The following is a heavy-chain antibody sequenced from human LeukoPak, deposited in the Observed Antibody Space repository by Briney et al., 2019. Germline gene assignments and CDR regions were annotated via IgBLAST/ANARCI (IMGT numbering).Heavy chain of an antibody. V-gene: IGHV3-23*01. J-gene: IGHJ3*02. Sequence: PGGSLRLSCAASGFTFSSYAMSWVRQAPGKGLEWVSAISGSGGSTYYADSVKGRFTISRDNSKNTLYLQMNSLRAEDTAVYYCAKDVLRFLEWNYAFDIWGQGTMVTVSS. CDR3: AKDVLRFLEWNYAFDI. D-gene: IGHD3-3*01. CDR1: GFTFSSYA. CDR2: ISGSGGST.